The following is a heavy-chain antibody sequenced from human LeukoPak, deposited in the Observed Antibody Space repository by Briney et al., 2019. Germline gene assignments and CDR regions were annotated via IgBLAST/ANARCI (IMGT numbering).Heavy chain of an antibody. D-gene: IGHD3-3*01. V-gene: IGHV4-39*07. CDR2: IYHSGST. CDR3: ARANRDYDFWSGYSQGYYYMDV. Sequence: SETLSLTCTVSGGSISSSSYYWGWIRQPPGKGLEWIGSIYHSGSTYYNPSLKSRVTISVDTSKNQFSLRLSSVTAADTAVYYCARANRDYDFWSGYSQGYYYMDVWGKGTTVTVSS. CDR1: GGSISSSSYY. J-gene: IGHJ6*03.